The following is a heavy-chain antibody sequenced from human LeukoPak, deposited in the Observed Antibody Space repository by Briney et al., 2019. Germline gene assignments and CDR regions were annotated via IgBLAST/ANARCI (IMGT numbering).Heavy chain of an antibody. Sequence: GGSLRLSCAVSGFTFNNYVMSWVRQSPGKGLEWVSAISGSGGGAYYANSVKGRFTISRDNSMNTLYLQMNSLRAEDTAVYYCAKDSIDVIAVYYFDYWGQGTLVTVSS. J-gene: IGHJ4*02. D-gene: IGHD2-21*01. CDR1: GFTFNNYV. CDR3: AKDSIDVIAVYYFDY. V-gene: IGHV3-23*01. CDR2: ISGSGGGA.